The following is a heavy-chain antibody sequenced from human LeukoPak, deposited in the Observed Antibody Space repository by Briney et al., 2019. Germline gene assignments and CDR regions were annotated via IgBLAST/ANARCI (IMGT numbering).Heavy chain of an antibody. J-gene: IGHJ4*02. CDR3: ARVKPYSSSWIDY. D-gene: IGHD6-13*01. Sequence: SETLSLTCTVSGGSISSYYWNWIRQPLGKGLEWIGYIYYSGSTNYNPSLKSRVTISVDTSKNQFSLKLSSVTAADTAVYYCARVKPYSSSWIDYWGQGTLVTVSS. CDR1: GGSISSYY. CDR2: IYYSGST. V-gene: IGHV4-59*01.